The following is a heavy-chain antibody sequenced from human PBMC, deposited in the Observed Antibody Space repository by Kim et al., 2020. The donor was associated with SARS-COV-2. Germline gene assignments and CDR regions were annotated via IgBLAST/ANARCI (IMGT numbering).Heavy chain of an antibody. CDR1: GGYLTGSY. CDR3: AKDGASSDFFAY. D-gene: IGHD1-26*01. Sequence: SETLSLTCAVHGGYLTGSYMSWVRQAPGQGLEWIWEIDHIGTTNSYPSLKSRLTISVDTSKNELSLRLNNVTAADTAVDYCAKDGASSDFFAYWAQGSL. CDR2: IDHIGTT. J-gene: IGHJ4*02. V-gene: IGHV4-34*01.